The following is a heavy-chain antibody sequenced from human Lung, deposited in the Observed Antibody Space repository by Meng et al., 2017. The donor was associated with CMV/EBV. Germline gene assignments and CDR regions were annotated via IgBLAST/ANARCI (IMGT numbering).Heavy chain of an antibody. D-gene: IGHD2-21*02. CDR3: ARIERRRILKYCGSDCSTTDY. V-gene: IGHV4-4*02. CDR1: W. CDR2: GWGGGGG. Sequence: WGGWVGGGAGGGVGGGGGGWGGGGGNYNPSLKSRVTISVDKFKNQFSLKLGSVTAADTAVYYCARIERRRILKYCGSDCSTTDYWGQGTLVTVSS. J-gene: IGHJ4*02.